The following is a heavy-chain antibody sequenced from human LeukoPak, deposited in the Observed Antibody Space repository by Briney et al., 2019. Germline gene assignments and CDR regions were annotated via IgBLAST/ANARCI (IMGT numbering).Heavy chain of an antibody. CDR3: ARASYGSGSYHFDY. CDR1: GFTFSSYS. V-gene: IGHV3-21*01. D-gene: IGHD3-10*01. J-gene: IGHJ4*02. CDR2: ISSSSSYI. Sequence: GGSLRLXCAASGFTFSSYSMNWGRQAPGEGLEWVSSISSSSSYIYYADSVKGRFTISRDNAKNSLYLQMNSLRAEDTAVYYCARASYGSGSYHFDYWGQGTLVTVSS.